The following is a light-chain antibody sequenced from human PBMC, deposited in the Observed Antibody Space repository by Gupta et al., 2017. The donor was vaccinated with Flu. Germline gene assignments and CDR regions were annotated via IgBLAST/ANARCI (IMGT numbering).Light chain of an antibody. V-gene: IGKV6-21*01. J-gene: IGKJ1*01. Sequence: EIVLTQSPDFQSVTPKERVTITCRASQNIGGALHWYQQKPDQSPKVLIKYASQSFSGVPSRFSGIGSWTDFTLTINGLETEDAATYYCHQSSDLPWTFGQGTKVEIK. CDR1: QNIGGA. CDR2: YAS. CDR3: HQSSDLPWT.